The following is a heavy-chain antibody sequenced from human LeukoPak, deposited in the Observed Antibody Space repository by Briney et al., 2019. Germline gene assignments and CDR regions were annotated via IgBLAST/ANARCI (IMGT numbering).Heavy chain of an antibody. J-gene: IGHJ5*02. Sequence: ASVKVSCKASGYTFHDFYLHWVRQAPGQGLEWMGRINPNNGDTNFAQNFQGRVTVTRDTSISTAYMELSSLRSDDTAVYYCARQYCSSSTCFLNWFDTWGQGTLVAVSS. D-gene: IGHD2/OR15-2a*01. V-gene: IGHV1-2*06. CDR1: GYTFHDFY. CDR2: INPNNGDT. CDR3: ARQYCSSSTCFLNWFDT.